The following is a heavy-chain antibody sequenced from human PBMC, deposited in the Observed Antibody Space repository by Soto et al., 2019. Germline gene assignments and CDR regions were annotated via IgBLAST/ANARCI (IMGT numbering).Heavy chain of an antibody. V-gene: IGHV1-69*02. Sequence: QVQLVQSGAEVKKPGSSVKVSCKASGGTFSSYTISWVRQAPGQGLEWMGRIIPILGIANYAQKCQGRVTITADKSTSTAYMELSSLRSEDTAVYYCASGSGSLRMDVWGQGTTVTVSS. D-gene: IGHD3-10*01. CDR2: IIPILGIA. CDR3: ASGSGSLRMDV. J-gene: IGHJ6*02. CDR1: GGTFSSYT.